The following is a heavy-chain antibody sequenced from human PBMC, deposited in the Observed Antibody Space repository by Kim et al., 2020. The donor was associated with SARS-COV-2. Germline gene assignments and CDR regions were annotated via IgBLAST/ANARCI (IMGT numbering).Heavy chain of an antibody. CDR1: GYTFTDYY. CDR2: ISPNSGVT. J-gene: IGHJ5*02. V-gene: IGHV1-2*06. CDR3: ARASGASGSNSDNWFDP. Sequence: ASVKVSCKASGYTFTDYYMHWLRQAPGQGLEWMGRISPNSGVTNYAQKFQGRVTMTRDTSISTGYMELSGLTPDDTAMYFCARASGASGSNSDNWFDPWGQGSLVTVSS. D-gene: IGHD3-10*01.